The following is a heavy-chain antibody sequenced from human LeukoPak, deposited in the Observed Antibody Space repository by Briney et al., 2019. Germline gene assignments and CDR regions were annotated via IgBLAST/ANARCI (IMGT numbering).Heavy chain of an antibody. Sequence: GGSLRLSCAASGFTFSSYAMHWVRQAPGKGLEWVAVISYDGSNKYYADSVKGRFTISRDNSKNTLYLQMNSLRAEDTAVYYCARDFTRALIAKDIDYWGQGTLVTVSS. CDR2: ISYDGSNK. CDR1: GFTFSSYA. J-gene: IGHJ4*02. CDR3: ARDFTRALIAKDIDY. V-gene: IGHV3-30-3*01. D-gene: IGHD3-16*01.